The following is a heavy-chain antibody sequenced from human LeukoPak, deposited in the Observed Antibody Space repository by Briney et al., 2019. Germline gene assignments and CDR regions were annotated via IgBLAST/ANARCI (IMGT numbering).Heavy chain of an antibody. V-gene: IGHV3-74*01. J-gene: IGHJ1*01. Sequence: PGGSLRLSCADSGVTFTSSSVYCVRQAPGKGLVWVSLINTDGGSTNYAESVKGRFTISRDNAKNTVYLQMNSLRAEDTAMYYCYGANAANWGQGTLVTVSS. CDR2: INTDGGST. D-gene: IGHD4-23*01. CDR1: GVTFTSSS. CDR3: YGANAAN.